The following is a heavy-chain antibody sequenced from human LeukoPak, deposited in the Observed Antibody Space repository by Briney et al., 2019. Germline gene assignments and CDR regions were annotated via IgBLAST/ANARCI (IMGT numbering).Heavy chain of an antibody. CDR2: LYSGGST. CDR1: GFTFSSYG. Sequence: GGSLRLSCAASGFTFSSYGMHWVRQAPGRGLEWVSVLYSGGSTYYADSVKGRFTIFRDNSNNTLYLQMDSLRVEDTAVYYCTRDRGSGSYSDYWGQGTLVTVSS. CDR3: TRDRGSGSYSDY. J-gene: IGHJ4*02. D-gene: IGHD3-10*01. V-gene: IGHV3-53*01.